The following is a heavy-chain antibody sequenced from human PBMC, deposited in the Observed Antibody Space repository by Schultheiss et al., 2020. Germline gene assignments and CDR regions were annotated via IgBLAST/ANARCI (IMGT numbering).Heavy chain of an antibody. CDR3: ARGQYSGSFDP. CDR1: GYTFTSYA. J-gene: IGHJ5*02. Sequence: ASVPVSRKASGYTFTSYAMNWVRQAPGQGLEWMGWISAYNGNTNYAQKLQGRVTMTTDTSTSTAYMELRSLRSDDTAVYYCARGQYSGSFDPWGQGTLVNVSS. D-gene: IGHD1-26*01. V-gene: IGHV1-18*01. CDR2: ISAYNGNT.